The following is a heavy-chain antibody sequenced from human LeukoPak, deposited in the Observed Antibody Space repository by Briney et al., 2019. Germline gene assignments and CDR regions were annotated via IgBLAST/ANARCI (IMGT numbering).Heavy chain of an antibody. CDR3: AKDRRIAEAGTTFDY. CDR2: ISGSGGST. CDR1: GFTFSSYA. Sequence: PGGSLRLSCAASGFTFSSYAMSWVRQAPGKGLEWVSAISGSGGSTYYADSVKGRFTISRDNSKNTLYLQMNSLRAEDTAVYYCAKDRRIAEAGTTFDYWGQGTLVTVSS. V-gene: IGHV3-23*01. J-gene: IGHJ4*02. D-gene: IGHD6-19*01.